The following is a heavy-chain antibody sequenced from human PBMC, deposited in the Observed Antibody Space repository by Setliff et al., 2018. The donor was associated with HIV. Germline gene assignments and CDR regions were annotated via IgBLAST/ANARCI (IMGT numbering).Heavy chain of an antibody. Sequence: ASVKVSCKASGGTFSRYGISWVRQVPGKGLEWMGRINPKTGVATHARIFQDRIILTRDTSTSIAYMELIRPRHDDTAFYYCTRAHFLVTETRNWFDPWGQGTLVTVSS. V-gene: IGHV1-2*06. CDR2: INPKTGVA. CDR1: GGTFSRYG. J-gene: IGHJ5*02. CDR3: TRAHFLVTETRNWFDP. D-gene: IGHD1-26*01.